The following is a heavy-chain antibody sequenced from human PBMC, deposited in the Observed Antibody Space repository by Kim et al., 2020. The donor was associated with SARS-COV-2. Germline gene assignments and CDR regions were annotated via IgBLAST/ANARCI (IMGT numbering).Heavy chain of an antibody. Sequence: ASVKVSCKASGYTFTSYYMHWVRQAPGQGLEWMGIINPSGGSTSYAQKFQGRVTMTRDTSTSTVYMELSSLRSEDTAVYYCARDPIAVAGTWWFDPWGQGTLVTVSS. D-gene: IGHD6-19*01. CDR1: GYTFTSYY. CDR3: ARDPIAVAGTWWFDP. J-gene: IGHJ5*02. CDR2: INPSGGST. V-gene: IGHV1-46*01.